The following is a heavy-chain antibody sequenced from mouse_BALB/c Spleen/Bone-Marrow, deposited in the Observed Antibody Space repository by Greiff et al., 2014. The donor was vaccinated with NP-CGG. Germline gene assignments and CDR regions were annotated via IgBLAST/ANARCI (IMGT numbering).Heavy chain of an antibody. Sequence: EVKLMESGGGLVQPGGSRKLSCAASGFTLSSFGMHWVRQAPEKGLEWVAYISSGSSTIFYADTLKGRFTVSRDNPKNTLFLQMTSLRSEDTAMYYCTRGGNWDDFDYWGQGTTLTVSS. CDR2: ISSGSSTI. V-gene: IGHV5-17*02. J-gene: IGHJ2*01. D-gene: IGHD4-1*01. CDR1: GFTLSSFG. CDR3: TRGGNWDDFDY.